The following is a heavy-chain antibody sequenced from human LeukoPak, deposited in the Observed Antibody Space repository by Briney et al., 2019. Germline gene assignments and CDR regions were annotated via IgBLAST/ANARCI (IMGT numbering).Heavy chain of an antibody. Sequence: PSETLSLTCTVSGGSISSSSYYWGWIRQPPGKGLEWIGSIYYSGSTYYNPSLKSRVTISVDTSKNQFSLKLSSVTAADTAVYYCARVNAIFGVVIYTFDYWGQGTLVTVSS. CDR3: ARVNAIFGVVIYTFDY. CDR2: IYYSGST. D-gene: IGHD3-3*01. V-gene: IGHV4-39*07. CDR1: GGSISSSSYY. J-gene: IGHJ4*02.